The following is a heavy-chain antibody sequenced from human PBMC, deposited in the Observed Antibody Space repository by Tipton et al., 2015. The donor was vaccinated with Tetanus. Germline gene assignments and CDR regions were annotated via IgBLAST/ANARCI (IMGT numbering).Heavy chain of an antibody. CDR3: ARDWSGYHLF. D-gene: IGHD3-3*01. J-gene: IGHJ4*02. CDR1: GFTVSSNY. Sequence: SLRLSCAASGFTVSSNYMSWVRQAPGKGPEWVSVIYSGGSTYYADSVKGRFTISRDNSKNTLYLQMNSLRAEDTAVYYCARDWSGYHLFWGQGTLVTVSS. V-gene: IGHV3-66*01. CDR2: IYSGGST.